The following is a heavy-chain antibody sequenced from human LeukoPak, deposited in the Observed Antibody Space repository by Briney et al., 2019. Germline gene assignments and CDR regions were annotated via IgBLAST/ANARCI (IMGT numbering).Heavy chain of an antibody. CDR3: ARGGWSLDY. J-gene: IGHJ4*02. CDR2: IHYSGTT. V-gene: IGHV4-59*11. D-gene: IGHD6-19*01. Sequence: SQTLSLTCTVSGDSISSHYWTWLRQPPGKGLEWVGYIHYSGTTNYNPSLKSRITTSLDTSRNQFSLKLNSVTAADTAVYYCARGGWSLDYWGQGTLVTVSS. CDR1: GDSISSHY.